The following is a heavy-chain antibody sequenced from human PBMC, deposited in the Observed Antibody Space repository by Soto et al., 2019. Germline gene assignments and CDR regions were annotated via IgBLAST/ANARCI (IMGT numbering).Heavy chain of an antibody. CDR2: IYTSGST. J-gene: IGHJ6*02. CDR1: GGSISSYY. V-gene: IGHV4-4*07. Sequence: PSETLSLTCTVSGGSISSYYWSWIRQPAGKGLEWIGRIYTSGSTNYNPSLKSRVTTSVDTSKNQFSLKLSSVTAADTAVYYCARDEYSSSWSNYYYYGMDVWGQGTTVTSP. CDR3: ARDEYSSSWSNYYYYGMDV. D-gene: IGHD6-13*01.